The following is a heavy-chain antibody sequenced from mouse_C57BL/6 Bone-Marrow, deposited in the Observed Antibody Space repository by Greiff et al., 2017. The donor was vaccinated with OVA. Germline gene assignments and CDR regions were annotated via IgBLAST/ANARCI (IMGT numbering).Heavy chain of an antibody. Sequence: EVMLVESGGDLVKPGGSLKLSCAASGFTFSSYGMSWVRQTPDKRLEWVATISSGGSYTYYPESVKGRFTFSRDNSKNTLYLHISRLKSEDTAIYYCARPVVANAMDYWGQGTSVTVSS. V-gene: IGHV5-6*01. CDR1: GFTFSSYG. CDR3: ARPVVANAMDY. D-gene: IGHD1-1*01. CDR2: ISSGGSYT. J-gene: IGHJ4*01.